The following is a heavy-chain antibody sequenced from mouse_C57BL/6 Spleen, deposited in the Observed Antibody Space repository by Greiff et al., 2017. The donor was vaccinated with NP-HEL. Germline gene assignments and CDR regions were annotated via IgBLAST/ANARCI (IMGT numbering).Heavy chain of an antibody. CDR2: IDPSDSYT. V-gene: IGHV1-69*01. CDR3: ARRSRGGYFDV. Sequence: QVQLQQPGAELVMPGASVKLSCKASGYTFTSYWMHWVKQRPGQGLEWIGEIDPSDSYTNYNQKFKGKSTLTVDKSSSTAYMQLSSLTSEDSAVYYCARRSRGGYFDVWGTGTTVTVSS. D-gene: IGHD3-1*01. J-gene: IGHJ1*03. CDR1: GYTFTSYW.